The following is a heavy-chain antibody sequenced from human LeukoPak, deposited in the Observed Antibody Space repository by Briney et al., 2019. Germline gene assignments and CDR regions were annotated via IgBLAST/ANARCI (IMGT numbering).Heavy chain of an antibody. D-gene: IGHD2-2*01. CDR3: ARDLGRGYCSSTSCYGYYDY. J-gene: IGHJ4*02. Sequence: ASVKVSCKASGGTFSSYAISWVRQAPGQGLEWMGGIIPIFGTANYAQKFQGRVTITADESTSTAYMELSSLRSEDTAVYYCARDLGRGYCSSTSCYGYYDYWGQGTLVTVSS. V-gene: IGHV1-69*13. CDR1: GGTFSSYA. CDR2: IIPIFGTA.